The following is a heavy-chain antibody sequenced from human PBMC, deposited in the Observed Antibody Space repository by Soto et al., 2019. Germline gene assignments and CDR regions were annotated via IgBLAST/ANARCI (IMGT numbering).Heavy chain of an antibody. CDR2: IDSYSNFI. V-gene: IGHV3-21*01. CDR1: GFTFSEYS. J-gene: IGHJ4*02. CDR3: GRGAYGDPVDS. D-gene: IGHD4-17*01. Sequence: GGSLRLSCSASGFTFSEYSMHWFRQAPGKGLEWVSSIDSYSNFIYYADSVKGRFIISRNNARDTVFLQMNSLGVEDTAVYYCGRGAYGDPVDSWGQGTLVTVSS.